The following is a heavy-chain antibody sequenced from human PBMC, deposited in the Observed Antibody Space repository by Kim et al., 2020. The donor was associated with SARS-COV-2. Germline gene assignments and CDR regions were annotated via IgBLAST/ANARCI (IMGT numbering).Heavy chain of an antibody. J-gene: IGHJ4*02. D-gene: IGHD2-15*01. CDR1: GFTFSNAW. V-gene: IGHV3-15*01. CDR2: IKSKTDGGTT. CDR3: TTERDSQGGGSTN. Sequence: GGSLRLSCAASGFTFSNAWMSWVRQAPGKGLEWVGRIKSKTDGGTTDYAAPVKGRFTISRDDSKNTLYLQMNSLKTEDTAVYYCTTERDSQGGGSTNWGQGTLVTVSS.